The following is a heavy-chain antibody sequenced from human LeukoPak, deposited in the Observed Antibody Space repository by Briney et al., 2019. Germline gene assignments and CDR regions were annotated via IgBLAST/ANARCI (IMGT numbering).Heavy chain of an antibody. CDR3: AGGYYYDSSGYDFDY. CDR2: ISYDGSNK. CDR1: GFTFSSYA. V-gene: IGHV3-30*04. J-gene: IGHJ4*02. Sequence: GGSLRLSCAASGFTFSSYAMHWVRQAPGKGLEWVAVISYDGSNKYYADSVKGRFTISRDNSKNTLYLQMNSLRAEDTAVYYCAGGYYYDSSGYDFDYWGQGTLVTVSS. D-gene: IGHD3-22*01.